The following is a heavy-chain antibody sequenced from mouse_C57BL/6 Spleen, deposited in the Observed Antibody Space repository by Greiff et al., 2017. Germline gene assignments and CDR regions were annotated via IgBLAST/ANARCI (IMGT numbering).Heavy chain of an antibody. V-gene: IGHV2-9-1*01. CDR3: ARKGDTNYLDC. D-gene: IGHD5-1-1*01. J-gene: IGHJ2*01. CDR2: IWTGGGP. CDR1: GFSLTSYA. Sequence: QVQLQQSGPGLVAPSQSLSITCTVSGFSLTSYAISWVRQPPGKGLEWLGVIWTGGGPNYNSALKSRLSISKDNSKSQVFLKMNSLQTDDTARYYCARKGDTNYLDCWGQGTTLTVSS.